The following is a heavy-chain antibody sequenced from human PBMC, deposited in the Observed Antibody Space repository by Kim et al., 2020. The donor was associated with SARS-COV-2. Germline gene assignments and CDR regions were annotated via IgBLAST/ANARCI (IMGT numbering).Heavy chain of an antibody. V-gene: IGHV4-38-2*02. Sequence: SETLSLTCTVSGYSISSGYYWGWIRQPPGKGLEWIGSIYHSGSTYYNPSLKSRVTISVDTSKNQFSLKLSSVTAADTAVYYCARSSPPTSWAQATLVTVS. CDR3: ARSSPPTS. CDR2: IYHSGST. CDR1: GYSISSGYY. J-gene: IGHJ5*02.